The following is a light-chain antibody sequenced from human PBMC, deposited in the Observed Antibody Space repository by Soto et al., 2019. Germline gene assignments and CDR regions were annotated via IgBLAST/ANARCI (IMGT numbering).Light chain of an antibody. V-gene: IGLV2-11*01. J-gene: IGLJ1*01. CDR1: SSDFGGYNY. CDR3: CSYAGTFYV. Sequence: QSALTQPRSVSGSPGQSVTISCTGTSSDFGGYNYVSWYQHHPGKAPKLMIYDVSERPSGVPDRFSGSKSGNTASLTISGLQAEYEPDYYCCSYAGTFYVFGTGTNLTVL. CDR2: DVS.